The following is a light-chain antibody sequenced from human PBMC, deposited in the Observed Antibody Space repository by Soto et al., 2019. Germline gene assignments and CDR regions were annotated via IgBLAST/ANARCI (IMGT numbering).Light chain of an antibody. Sequence: DIVMTQSPDSLALYLGERATINCKSSQSVLYSSNNKNYLAWYQQKPGQPPQLLVYWASTRESGVPDRFSGSGSGTDFTLTVSSLQAEDVAVYYCQQYYSTPPTFGKGTKVEI. J-gene: IGKJ1*01. CDR2: WAS. V-gene: IGKV4-1*01. CDR1: QSVLYSSNNKNY. CDR3: QQYYSTPPT.